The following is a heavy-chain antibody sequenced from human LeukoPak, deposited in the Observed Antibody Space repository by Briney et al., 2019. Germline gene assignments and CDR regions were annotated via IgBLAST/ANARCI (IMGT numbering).Heavy chain of an antibody. CDR3: ASLGVVPAAIRSWFDP. D-gene: IGHD2-2*02. CDR1: GFTFSSYE. V-gene: IGHV3-48*03. J-gene: IGHJ5*02. Sequence: PGGSLRLSCAASGFTFSSYEMNWVRQAPGPGLEGVSYISSSGSTIYYADSVKGRFTISRDNAKNSLYLQMNSLRAEDTAVYYCASLGVVPAAIRSWFDPWGQGTLVTVSS. CDR2: ISSSGSTI.